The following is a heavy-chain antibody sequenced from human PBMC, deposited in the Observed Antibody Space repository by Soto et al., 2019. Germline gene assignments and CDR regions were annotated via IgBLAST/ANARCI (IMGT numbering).Heavy chain of an antibody. V-gene: IGHV3-7*04. D-gene: IGHD3-22*01. CDR3: ARGDYYDSSGPFSDAFDI. CDR2: IKPDGSQT. J-gene: IGHJ3*02. Sequence: QLVESGGGLVQPGGSLRLSCAASGFTFSSYWMSWVRQAPGKGLEWVANIKPDGSQTWYVDSVKGRFTISRDNAKKSLYLQMNSLRAEDTAVYYCARGDYYDSSGPFSDAFDIWGQGTMVTVSS. CDR1: GFTFSSYW.